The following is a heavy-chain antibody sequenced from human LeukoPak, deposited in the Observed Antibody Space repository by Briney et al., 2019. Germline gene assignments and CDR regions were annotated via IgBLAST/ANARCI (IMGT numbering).Heavy chain of an antibody. Sequence: KPSGTLSLTCGVSGASISRPYWWSWVRQPPGKGLEWIAEISHSGTTHYNPSLKSRVTISLDTSRNQFSLKLNSVTAADTAVYYCAKSNGYGLIDIWGQGTMVTVSS. CDR1: GASISRPYW. V-gene: IGHV4-4*02. CDR3: AKSNGYGLIDI. D-gene: IGHD3-10*01. J-gene: IGHJ3*02. CDR2: ISHSGTT.